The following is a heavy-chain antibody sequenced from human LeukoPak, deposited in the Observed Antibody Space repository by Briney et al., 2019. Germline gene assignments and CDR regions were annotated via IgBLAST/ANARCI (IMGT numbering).Heavy chain of an antibody. V-gene: IGHV1-2*02. D-gene: IGHD1-26*01. CDR2: IVPNSGGT. Sequence: ASVKVSCKTSGYTFTDYYIHWVRQAPGQGLEWMGWIVPNSGGTNYAQKFQGRVTMTRDTSISTAYMELNRLRYDDTAVYYCATLGATSFDYXGQGTLVTVSS. CDR1: GYTFTDYY. J-gene: IGHJ4*02. CDR3: ATLGATSFDY.